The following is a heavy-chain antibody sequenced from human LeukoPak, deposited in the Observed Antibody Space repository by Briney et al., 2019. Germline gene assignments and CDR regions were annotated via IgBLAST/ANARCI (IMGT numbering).Heavy chain of an antibody. CDR1: GGSISSHY. D-gene: IGHD6-13*01. J-gene: IGHJ5*02. CDR3: ARIRGYSSSWPFDP. Sequence: SETLSLTCTVSGGSISSHYWSWVRQPPGKGLEWSGYIYYSGSTNYNPSLKSRVTISVDTSKNQFSLKLSSVTAADTAVYYCARIRGYSSSWPFDPWGQGTLVTVSS. V-gene: IGHV4-59*11. CDR2: IYYSGST.